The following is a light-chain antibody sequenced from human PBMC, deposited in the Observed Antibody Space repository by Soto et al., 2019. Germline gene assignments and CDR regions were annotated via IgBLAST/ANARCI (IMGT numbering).Light chain of an antibody. CDR1: SSNIGAGYD. CDR2: GNS. Sequence: QSVLTQPPSVAGAPGHRGTLSCTGSSSNIGAGYDVHWYQQLPGTAPKLLIYGNSNRTSGVPDRFSGSKSGTSASLAITGLEAEDEADYYCQSYCSSLSGYVFGTGTKATVL. CDR3: QSYCSSLSGYV. J-gene: IGLJ1*01. V-gene: IGLV1-40*01.